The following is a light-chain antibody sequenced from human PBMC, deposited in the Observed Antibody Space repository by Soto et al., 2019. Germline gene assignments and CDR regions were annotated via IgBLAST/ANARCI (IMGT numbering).Light chain of an antibody. CDR3: ETWDTNTRV. V-gene: IGLV4-60*02. J-gene: IGLJ2*01. CDR2: LEGSGSY. Sequence: QLVLTQSSSASASLGSSAKLTCTLSSGHSSYIIAWHQQQPGKAPRYLMKLEGSGSYNKGSGVPDRFSGSSSGADRYLTVFNLQFEDEADYYCETWDTNTRVFGGGTKLTVL. CDR1: SGHSSYI.